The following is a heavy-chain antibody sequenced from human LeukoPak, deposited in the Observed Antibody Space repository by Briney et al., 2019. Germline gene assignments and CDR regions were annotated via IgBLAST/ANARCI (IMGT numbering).Heavy chain of an antibody. CDR3: AREGYDFWSGYLDY. J-gene: IGHJ4*02. CDR2: IKQDGSEK. V-gene: IGHV3-7*01. CDR1: GFTFSSYW. Sequence: GGSLRLSCAASGFTFSSYWMSWVRQAPGKGLEWVANIKQDGSEKYYVDSVKGRFTISRDNAKNSLYLQMNSLRAEDTAVYYCAREGYDFWSGYLDYWGQGTLVTVSS. D-gene: IGHD3-3*01.